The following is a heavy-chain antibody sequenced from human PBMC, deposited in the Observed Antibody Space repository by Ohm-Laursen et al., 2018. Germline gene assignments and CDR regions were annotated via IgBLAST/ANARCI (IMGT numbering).Heavy chain of an antibody. V-gene: IGHV4-39*01. CDR3: ARKTDWNHYYFDY. D-gene: IGHD1-1*01. CDR2: IYYTGST. CDR1: GGAISSTSYY. Sequence: SDTLSFTCTVSGGAISSTSYYWGWLRQPPGKGLEWIGSIYYTGSTYFNPSLKNRVTISVDTSKNQFTLNLSSVTAADTAMYYCARKTDWNHYYFDYWGQGTLVTVSS. J-gene: IGHJ4*02.